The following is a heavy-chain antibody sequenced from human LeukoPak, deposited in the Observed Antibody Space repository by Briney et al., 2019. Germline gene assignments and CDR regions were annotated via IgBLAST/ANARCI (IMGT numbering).Heavy chain of an antibody. CDR3: ARAEAAAGTFMVQFDY. J-gene: IGHJ4*02. CDR2: IYYSGST. Sequence: SETLSLTCTVSGGSISSGDYNWSWIRQPPGKGLEWIGYIYYSGSTYYNPSLKSRVTISVDTSKNQFSLKLSSVTAADTAVYYCARAEAAAGTFMVQFDYWGQGTLVTVSS. CDR1: GGSISSGDYN. D-gene: IGHD6-13*01. V-gene: IGHV4-30-4*01.